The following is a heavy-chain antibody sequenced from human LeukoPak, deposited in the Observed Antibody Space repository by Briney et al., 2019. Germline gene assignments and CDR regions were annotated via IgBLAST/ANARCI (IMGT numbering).Heavy chain of an antibody. CDR3: ATHYYDSSGYYSPDY. Sequence: GGSLRLSCAASGFIFSSYGVHWVRQAPVKGLEWVAVISYDGSNKYYADSVKGRFTISRDNSKNTMYLQMDSLRAEDTAVYYCATHYYDSSGYYSPDYWGQGTLVTVSS. D-gene: IGHD3-22*01. V-gene: IGHV3-30*03. CDR1: GFIFSSYG. J-gene: IGHJ4*02. CDR2: ISYDGSNK.